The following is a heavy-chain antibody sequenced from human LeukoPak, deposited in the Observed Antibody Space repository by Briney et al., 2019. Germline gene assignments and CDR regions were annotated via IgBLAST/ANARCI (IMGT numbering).Heavy chain of an antibody. CDR3: AKDWGYASGIYCDC. CDR1: GLTFSSYA. J-gene: IGHJ4*02. CDR2: ISSDGSKK. Sequence: QPGGSLRLSCAASGLTFSSYAMHWVRQAPGKGLEWVAVISSDGSKKYYADSVKGRFTISRDNSKNTLYLQMDSLRAEDTAVYYCAKDWGYASGIYCDCWGQGTLVTVSS. V-gene: IGHV3-30*18. D-gene: IGHD3-10*01.